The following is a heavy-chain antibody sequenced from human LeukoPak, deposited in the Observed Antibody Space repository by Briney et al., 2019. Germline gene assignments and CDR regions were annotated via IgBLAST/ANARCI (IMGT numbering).Heavy chain of an antibody. CDR2: INPNSGNT. D-gene: IGHD2-2*01. Sequence: ASVKVSCKASGYTFTGYYMHWVRQAPGQGLEWMGWINPNSGNTGYAQKFQGRVTMTRNTSISTAYMELSSLRSEDTAVYYCARPGWSSTSSPPGYYYMDVWGKGTTVTVSS. V-gene: IGHV1-8*02. J-gene: IGHJ6*03. CDR3: ARPGWSSTSSPPGYYYMDV. CDR1: GYTFTGYY.